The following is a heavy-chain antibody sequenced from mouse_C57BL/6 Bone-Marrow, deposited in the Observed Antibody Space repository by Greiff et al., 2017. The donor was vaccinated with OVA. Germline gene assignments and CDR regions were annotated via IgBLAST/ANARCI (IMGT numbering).Heavy chain of an antibody. D-gene: IGHD1-1*01. J-gene: IGHJ4*01. CDR3: ASLRHYAMDY. V-gene: IGHV1-42*01. Sequence: EVQLLQSGPELVKPGASVKISCKASGYSFTGYYMNWVKQSPEKSLEWIGEINPSTGGTTYNQKIKAKATLTVDKSSSTAYMQLKSLTSEDSAVYYCASLRHYAMDYWGQGTSVTVSS. CDR1: GYSFTGYY. CDR2: INPSTGGT.